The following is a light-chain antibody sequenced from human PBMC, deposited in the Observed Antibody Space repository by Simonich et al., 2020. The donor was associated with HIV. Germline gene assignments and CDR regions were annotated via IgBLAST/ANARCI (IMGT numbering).Light chain of an antibody. CDR1: QIVSSD. J-gene: IGKJ4*01. V-gene: IGKV3-15*01. CDR3: QQYNNWPPMT. Sequence: EIVLTQSPATLSVYPGERATLSCRASQIVSSDVAWYQQKPGQAPRLLIDGASTRATGIPARFSGSGSGTEFTLTISSMQSEDFAVYYCQQYNNWPPMTFGGGTKVEIK. CDR2: GAS.